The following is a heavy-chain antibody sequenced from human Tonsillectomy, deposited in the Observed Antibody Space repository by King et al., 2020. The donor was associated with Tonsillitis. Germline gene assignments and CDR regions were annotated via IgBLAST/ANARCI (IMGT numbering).Heavy chain of an antibody. Sequence: EVQLVESGGGLVQPGGSLRLSCAASGFTFSSFAMTWVLPAPGSGLGWVSSIRDSAVGTYYADSFNGLFTISRDNSKNTPYLQVNCLIAEETAVYYCAKLLRSGYHLYYMDVWGKGTTVTVSS. CDR1: GFTFSSFA. V-gene: IGHV3-23*04. CDR2: IRDSAVGT. D-gene: IGHD3-3*01. CDR3: AKLLRSGYHLYYMDV. J-gene: IGHJ6*03.